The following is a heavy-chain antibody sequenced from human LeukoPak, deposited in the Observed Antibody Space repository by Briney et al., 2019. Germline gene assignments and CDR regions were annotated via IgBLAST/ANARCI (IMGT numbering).Heavy chain of an antibody. Sequence: GGSLRLSCAASGFTFSSYGMHWVRQAPGKGLEWVAVISYDGSNKYYADSVKGRFTISRDNSKNTLYLQMNSLRAEDTAVYYCAKVGTNYYGSGSLDYWGQGTLVTVSS. V-gene: IGHV3-30*18. CDR3: AKVGTNYYGSGSLDY. D-gene: IGHD3-10*01. CDR2: ISYDGSNK. J-gene: IGHJ4*02. CDR1: GFTFSSYG.